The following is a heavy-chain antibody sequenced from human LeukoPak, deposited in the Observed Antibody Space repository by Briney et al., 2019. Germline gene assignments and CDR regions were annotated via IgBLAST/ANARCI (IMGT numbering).Heavy chain of an antibody. CDR1: GFTVSSNY. V-gene: IGHV3-66*01. Sequence: PGGSLRLSCAASGFTVSSNYMSWVRQAPGKGLEWVSVIYSGGSTYYADSVKGRFTISRDNSKNTLYLQMNSLRAEDTAVYYCARDRMGNGYYGMDVWGQGTTVTVS. CDR3: ARDRMGNGYYGMDV. D-gene: IGHD2-8*01. J-gene: IGHJ6*02. CDR2: IYSGGST.